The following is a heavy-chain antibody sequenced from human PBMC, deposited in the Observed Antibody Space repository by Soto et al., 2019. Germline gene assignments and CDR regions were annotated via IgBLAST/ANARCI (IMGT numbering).Heavy chain of an antibody. CDR3: ANDLDDGGRYWYFDL. D-gene: IGHD4-17*01. Sequence: QVQLVQSGAEVKKPGASVKVSCRASGYTFTHYGITWVRQAPGQGLEWLAWINPDNGGKHTVQRPHDRLALTTDRSATTAYMELRSLIYDDTAVYYCANDLDDGGRYWYFDLWDRGTLVTVSS. CDR2: INPDNGGK. J-gene: IGHJ2*01. CDR1: GYTFTHYG. V-gene: IGHV1-18*01.